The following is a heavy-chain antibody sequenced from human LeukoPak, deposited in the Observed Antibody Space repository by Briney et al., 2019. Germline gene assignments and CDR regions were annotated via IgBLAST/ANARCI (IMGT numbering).Heavy chain of an antibody. D-gene: IGHD3-9*01. CDR3: AREVLRYFDWLWTEDYYGMDV. CDR2: INPSGGST. J-gene: IGHJ6*02. V-gene: IGHV1-46*01. CDR1: GGTFSSYA. Sequence: ASVKVSCKASGGTFSSYAISWVRQAPGQGLEWMGIINPSGGSTSYAQKFQGRVTMTRDTSTSTVYMELSSLRSEDTAVYYCAREVLRYFDWLWTEDYYGMDVWGQGTTVTVSS.